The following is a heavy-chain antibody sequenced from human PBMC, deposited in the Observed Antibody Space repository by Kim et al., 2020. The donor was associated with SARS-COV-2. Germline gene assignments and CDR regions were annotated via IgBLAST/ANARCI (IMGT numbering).Heavy chain of an antibody. D-gene: IGHD3-22*01. V-gene: IGHV4-4*02. CDR3: ARDRTGSGYYYY. J-gene: IGHJ4*02. Sequence: NYTPSRKSQVTLSVDTSKNQFSLKLSSVTAADTAVYYCARDRTGSGYYYYWGQGTLVTVSS.